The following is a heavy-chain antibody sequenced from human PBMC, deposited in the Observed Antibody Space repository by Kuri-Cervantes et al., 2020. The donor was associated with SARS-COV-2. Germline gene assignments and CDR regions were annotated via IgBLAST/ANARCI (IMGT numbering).Heavy chain of an antibody. CDR1: GYTFTGYY. CDR3: VAVFGVVNNKYSSLFEGMDV. J-gene: IGHJ6*02. V-gene: IGHV1-2*04. Sequence: ASVKVSCKASGYTFTGYYMHGVRQAPGQGLEWMGWINPNSGGTNYAQKFQGWVTITRDTSISTAYMELSRLRSDDTAVFYCVAVFGVVNNKYSSLFEGMDVWGQGTTVTVSS. CDR2: INPNSGGT. D-gene: IGHD3-3*01.